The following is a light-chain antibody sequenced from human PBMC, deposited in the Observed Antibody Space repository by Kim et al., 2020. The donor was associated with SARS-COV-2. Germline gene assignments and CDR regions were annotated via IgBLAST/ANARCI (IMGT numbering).Light chain of an antibody. J-gene: IGLJ2*01. CDR1: KLGDKY. Sequence: LTQPPSVSVSPGQTASITCSGDKLGDKYACWYQQKPGQSPVLVIYQDSKRPSGIPERFSGSNSGNTATLTISGTQAMDEADYYCQAWDSSTVVFGGGTQLTVL. CDR3: QAWDSSTVV. CDR2: QDS. V-gene: IGLV3-1*01.